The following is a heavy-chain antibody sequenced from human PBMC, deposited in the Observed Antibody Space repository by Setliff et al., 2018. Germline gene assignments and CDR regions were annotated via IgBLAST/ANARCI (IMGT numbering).Heavy chain of an antibody. CDR3: ARRYYGSGSYFDY. Sequence: GSLRLSCAASGFTFSSYEMNWVRQAPGKGLEWVSYISSSGSTIFYADSVKGRFTISRDNSKNTLFLEMNSLRTEDTAVYYCARRYYGSGSYFDYWGQGTLVTVSS. V-gene: IGHV3-48*03. J-gene: IGHJ4*02. CDR1: GFTFSSYE. CDR2: ISSSGSTI. D-gene: IGHD3-10*01.